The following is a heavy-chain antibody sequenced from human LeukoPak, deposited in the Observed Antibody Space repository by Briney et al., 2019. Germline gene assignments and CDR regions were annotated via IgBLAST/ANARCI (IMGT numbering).Heavy chain of an antibody. V-gene: IGHV4-39*01. D-gene: IGHD3-16*01. CDR2: IFYSGKS. CDR3: ARLGDVEVNGGTLDY. J-gene: IGHJ4*02. CDR1: GSSISGNYY. Sequence: SETLSLTCIVSGSSISGNYYWGWIRQPPGKGLEWIGSIFYSGKSNYNPSLKNRVSVSVDTSKNQFFLKLTSVTVADTAVYFCARLGDVEVNGGTLDYWGRGTLVTVSS.